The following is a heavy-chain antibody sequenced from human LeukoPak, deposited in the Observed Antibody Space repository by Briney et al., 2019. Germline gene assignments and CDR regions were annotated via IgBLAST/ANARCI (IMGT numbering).Heavy chain of an antibody. J-gene: IGHJ4*02. CDR3: ARDLTYCGGDCCSGV. Sequence: ASVKVSCKTSGYTFTTYGISWVRQAPGQGLERMGWISDYNANTDYAQKFQGRVTMTTDTSTSTAYMELRSLRSDDTAVYYCARDLTYCGGDCCSGVWGQGTLVTVSS. V-gene: IGHV1-18*01. D-gene: IGHD2-21*02. CDR2: ISDYNANT. CDR1: GYTFTTYG.